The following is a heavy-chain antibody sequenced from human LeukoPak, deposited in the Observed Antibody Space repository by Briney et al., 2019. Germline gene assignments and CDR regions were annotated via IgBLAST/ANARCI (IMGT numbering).Heavy chain of an antibody. Sequence: GGSLRLSCAASEFTFSSYWMSWVRQAPGKGLEWVANIKQDGSEKHYVDSVKGRFTISRDNAKNSLYLQMNSLRAEDTAVYYCAKDLELLYFDWLFNGAFDIWGQGTMVTVSS. V-gene: IGHV3-7*03. J-gene: IGHJ3*02. CDR2: IKQDGSEK. D-gene: IGHD3-9*01. CDR1: EFTFSSYW. CDR3: AKDLELLYFDWLFNGAFDI.